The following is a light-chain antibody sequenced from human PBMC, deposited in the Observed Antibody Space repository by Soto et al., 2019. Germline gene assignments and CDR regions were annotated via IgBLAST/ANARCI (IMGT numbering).Light chain of an antibody. Sequence: QSALTQPASVSGSPGQSITISCTGTSSDVGSYNLVSWYQQHPGKAPKVMIYEGSKRPSGVSNRFSGSKSGNTASLTVSGLQAEDEADYYCSSFAGSNNLLFGGGTKLTVL. V-gene: IGLV2-23*01. J-gene: IGLJ2*01. CDR1: SSDVGSYNL. CDR2: EGS. CDR3: SSFAGSNNLL.